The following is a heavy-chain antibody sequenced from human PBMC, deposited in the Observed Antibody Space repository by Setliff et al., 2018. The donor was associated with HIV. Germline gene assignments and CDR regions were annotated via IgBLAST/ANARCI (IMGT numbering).Heavy chain of an antibody. Sequence: SETLSLTCTVSGGSISSYYWSWIRQPPGKGLEWIGYIYYNGNTNYNPSLKSRVTISVDTSKNQLSLKLSSVTAADTAVYYCARLSGSFLRGGWFDPWGQGTLVTVSS. CDR2: IYYNGNT. CDR1: GGSISSYY. V-gene: IGHV4-59*01. D-gene: IGHD1-26*01. CDR3: ARLSGSFLRGGWFDP. J-gene: IGHJ5*02.